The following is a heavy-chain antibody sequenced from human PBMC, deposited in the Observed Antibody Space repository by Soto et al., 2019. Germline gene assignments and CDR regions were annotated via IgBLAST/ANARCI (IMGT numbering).Heavy chain of an antibody. D-gene: IGHD3-10*01. CDR1: GFTFGDYA. V-gene: IGHV3-49*04. J-gene: IGHJ6*02. CDR2: IRSKAYGGTT. CDR3: TRSLDRPRSGSYYYYYGMDV. Sequence: GGSLRLSCTASGFTFGDYAMSWVRQAPGKGLEWVGFIRSKAYGGTTEYAASVKGRFTISRDDSKSIAYLQMNSLKTEDTAVYYCTRSLDRPRSGSYYYYYGMDVWGQGTTVTVSS.